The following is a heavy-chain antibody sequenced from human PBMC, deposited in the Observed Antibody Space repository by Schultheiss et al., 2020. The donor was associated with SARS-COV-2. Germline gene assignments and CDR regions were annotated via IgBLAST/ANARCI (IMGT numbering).Heavy chain of an antibody. D-gene: IGHD3-22*01. CDR3: ARVHYSDSSGYFRPGDAFDS. J-gene: IGHJ3*02. CDR1: GGSISSSSYY. Sequence: SETLSLTCTVSGGSISSSSYYWGWIRQPPGKGLEWIGSIYYSGSTNYNPSLKSRVTISIDTSKIQFSLRLSSVTAADTAVYYCARVHYSDSSGYFRPGDAFDSWGQGTMVTVSS. CDR2: IYYSGST. V-gene: IGHV4-39*02.